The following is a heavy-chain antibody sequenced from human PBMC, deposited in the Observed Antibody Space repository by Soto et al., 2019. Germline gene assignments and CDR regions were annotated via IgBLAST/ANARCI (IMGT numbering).Heavy chain of an antibody. J-gene: IGHJ4*02. CDR2: IWYDGSNK. D-gene: IGHD5-12*01. CDR1: GFTFSSYG. CDR3: ARDQHSGYGPDY. V-gene: IGHV3-33*01. Sequence: GGSLRLSCAASGFTFSSYGMHWVRQAPGKGLEWVAVIWYDGSNKYYADSVKGRFTISRDNSKNTLYLQMNSLRAEDTAVYYCARDQHSGYGPDYRGQGTLVTVSS.